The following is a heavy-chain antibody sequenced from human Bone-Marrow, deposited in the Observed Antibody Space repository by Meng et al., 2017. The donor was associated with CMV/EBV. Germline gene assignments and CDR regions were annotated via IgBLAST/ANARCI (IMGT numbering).Heavy chain of an antibody. Sequence: QVQMVQSGAEVTRPGASVKVSCKASGYTFTGYYMHWVRQAPGQGLEWMGWINPNSGGTNYAQKFQGRVTMTRDTSISTAYMELSRLRSDDTAVYYCARDLDYGDYASDYWGQGTLVTVSS. D-gene: IGHD4-17*01. V-gene: IGHV1-2*02. CDR1: GYTFTGYY. J-gene: IGHJ4*02. CDR3: ARDLDYGDYASDY. CDR2: INPNSGGT.